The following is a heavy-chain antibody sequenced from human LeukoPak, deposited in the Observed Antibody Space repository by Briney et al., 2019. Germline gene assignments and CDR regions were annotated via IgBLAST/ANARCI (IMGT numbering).Heavy chain of an antibody. V-gene: IGHV3-30*03. CDR3: ARARDSYGGNSGPTYYYYYIDV. CDR1: GFTFRRYG. CDR2: ISYDGRNK. D-gene: IGHD4-23*01. Sequence: GRSLRLSCAASGFTFRRYGMHWVRQAPGKGLEWVAVISYDGRNKYYADSVKGRFTISRDNSKNTLYLQMNSLRPEDTAVYYCARARDSYGGNSGPTYYYYYIDVWGKGTTVTISS. J-gene: IGHJ6*03.